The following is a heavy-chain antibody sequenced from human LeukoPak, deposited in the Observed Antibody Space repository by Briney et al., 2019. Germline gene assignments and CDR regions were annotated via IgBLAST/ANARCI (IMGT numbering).Heavy chain of an antibody. CDR1: GFTFSSYG. Sequence: PGGSLRLSCAASGFTFSSYGMHWVRQAPGKGLEWVAFIRYDGSNKYYADPVKGRFTISRDNSKNTLYLQMNSLRAEDTAVYYCAKARIAAAGYGTLFDYWGQGTLVTVSS. J-gene: IGHJ4*02. CDR3: AKARIAAAGYGTLFDY. CDR2: IRYDGSNK. D-gene: IGHD6-13*01. V-gene: IGHV3-30*02.